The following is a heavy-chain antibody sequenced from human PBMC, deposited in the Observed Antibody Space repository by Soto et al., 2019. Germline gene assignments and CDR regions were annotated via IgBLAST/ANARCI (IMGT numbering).Heavy chain of an antibody. V-gene: IGHV3-30-3*01. CDR3: ARDRLDYYDSSGSDY. Sequence: RGSLRLSCAASGFTFSSYAMHWVRQAPGKGLEWVAVISYDGSNKYYADSVKGRFTISRDNSKNTLYLQMNSLRAEDTAVYYCARDRLDYYDSSGSDYWVQGTLVTVSS. D-gene: IGHD3-22*01. J-gene: IGHJ4*02. CDR2: ISYDGSNK. CDR1: GFTFSSYA.